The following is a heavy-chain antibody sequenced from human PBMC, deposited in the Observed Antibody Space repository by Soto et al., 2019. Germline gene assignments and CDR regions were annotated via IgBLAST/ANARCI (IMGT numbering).Heavy chain of an antibody. CDR3: ARAFWSGSYYYYGMDV. D-gene: IGHD3-3*01. J-gene: IGHJ6*02. V-gene: IGHV1-69*13. CDR2: IIPIFGTA. CDR1: GGTFSSYA. Sequence: SVKVSCKASGGTFSSYAISWLRQAPGQGLEWMGGIIPIFGTANYAQKFQGRVTITADESTSTAYMELSSLRSEDTAVYYCARAFWSGSYYYYGMDVWGQGTTVTVSS.